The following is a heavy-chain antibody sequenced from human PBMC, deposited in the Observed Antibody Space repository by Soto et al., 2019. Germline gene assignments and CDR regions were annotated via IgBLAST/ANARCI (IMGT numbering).Heavy chain of an antibody. CDR2: IYYSGST. Sequence: QLQLQESGPGLVKPSETLSLTCTVSGGSISSSSYYWGWIRQPPGKGLEWIGSIYYSGSTYYNPSLKSRVTISVDTSKNQFSLKLSSVTAAYTAVYYCARRVCYSSGWYRQGGGMDVWGQGTTVTVSS. D-gene: IGHD6-19*01. J-gene: IGHJ6*02. CDR3: ARRVCYSSGWYRQGGGMDV. CDR1: GGSISSSSYY. V-gene: IGHV4-39*01.